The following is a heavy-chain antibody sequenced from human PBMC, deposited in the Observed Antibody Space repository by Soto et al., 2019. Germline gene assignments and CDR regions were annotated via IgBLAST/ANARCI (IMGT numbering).Heavy chain of an antibody. V-gene: IGHV2-5*02. Sequence: QITLKATAPTLVQPTQTLTVRCTFSGFSLSHVGVCVGWIRQPQGKALEWIAVIYWDNDKRYNPALSNKLRINLALAGNQVVVTMITMDPVSTGTYKCAHLTITYGGVIGREACDRWCQGTLVTVSS. CDR1: GFSLSHVGVC. CDR2: IYWDNDK. CDR3: AHLTITYGGVIGREACDR. D-gene: IGHD3-16*02. J-gene: IGHJ3*01.